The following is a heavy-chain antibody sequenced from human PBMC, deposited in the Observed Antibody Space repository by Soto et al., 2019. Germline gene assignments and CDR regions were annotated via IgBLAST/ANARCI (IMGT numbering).Heavy chain of an antibody. CDR1: GGTFSTYS. J-gene: IGHJ3*02. CDR2: IIPMLGVR. D-gene: IGHD6-19*01. CDR3: TIGSWSGAVFDI. V-gene: IGHV1-69*02. Sequence: QVQLVQSGAEVKKPGSSVKVSCKDSGGTFSTYSMFWVRQSPGQGLEWMGRIIPMLGVRNYAERFQDRVTITADKSTATAHMELSSLRCDDTALYYCTIGSWSGAVFDIWGPGKMVTVSS.